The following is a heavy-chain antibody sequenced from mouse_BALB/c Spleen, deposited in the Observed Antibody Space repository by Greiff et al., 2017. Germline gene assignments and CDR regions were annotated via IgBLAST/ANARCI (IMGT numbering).Heavy chain of an antibody. J-gene: IGHJ4*01. V-gene: IGHV2-2*02. CDR1: GFSLTSYG. CDR3: ARRYGNYERGAMDY. D-gene: IGHD2-10*02. CDR2: IWSGGST. Sequence: VQLQQSGPGLVQPSQSLSITCTVSGFSLTSYGVHWVRQSPGKGLEWLGVIWSGGSTDYNAAFISRLSISKDNSKSQVFFKMNSLQANDTAIYYCARRYGNYERGAMDYWGQGTSVTVSS.